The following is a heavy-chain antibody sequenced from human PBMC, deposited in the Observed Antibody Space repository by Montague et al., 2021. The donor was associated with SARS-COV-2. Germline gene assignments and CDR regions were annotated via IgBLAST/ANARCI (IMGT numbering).Heavy chain of an antibody. CDR2: ITYNGSNK. Sequence: SLRLSCAASGFTFSGYSMHWVRQAPGKGLEWVAHITYNGSNKYYADSVKGRFTISRDNAKNTLYLQMNSLRAEDTAVYYCARVLGGYYAFDIWGQGTMVTVSS. V-gene: IGHV3-30*04. J-gene: IGHJ3*02. CDR1: GFTFSGYS. D-gene: IGHD2/OR15-2a*01. CDR3: ARVLGGYYAFDI.